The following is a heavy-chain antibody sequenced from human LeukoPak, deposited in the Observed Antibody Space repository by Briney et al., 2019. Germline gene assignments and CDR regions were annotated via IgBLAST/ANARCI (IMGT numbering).Heavy chain of an antibody. CDR3: ARARRGAFDI. Sequence: GSLRLSCAASGFIFSDYYMGWVRQAPGKGLEWVSYISNKGSSSTTYYADSVKGRFTISRDNAKNSLYLQMNSLRAEDTAVYYCARARRGAFDIWGQGTMVTVSS. J-gene: IGHJ3*02. D-gene: IGHD6-6*01. CDR2: ISNKGSSSTT. V-gene: IGHV3-11*04. CDR1: GFIFSDYY.